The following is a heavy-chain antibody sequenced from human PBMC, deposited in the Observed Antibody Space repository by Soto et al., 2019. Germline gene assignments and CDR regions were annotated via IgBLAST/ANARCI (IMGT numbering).Heavy chain of an antibody. V-gene: IGHV4-28*01. D-gene: IGHD6-19*01. CDR2: MYHIGTT. CDR3: ARTKYNSGWLED. Sequence: QVQLQESGPRLVRPSDTLSLTCNVYNHSIRSDNWWGWIRHPPGKGLEWVGYMYHIGTTYYNPSLKRRISLSVDTTKNQFSLKLKSVTAVDTAIYYCARTKYNSGWLEDWGQGTLVTVSS. J-gene: IGHJ4*02. CDR1: NHSIRSDNW.